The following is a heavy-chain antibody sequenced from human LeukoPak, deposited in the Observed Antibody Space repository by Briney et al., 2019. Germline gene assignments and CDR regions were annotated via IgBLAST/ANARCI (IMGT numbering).Heavy chain of an antibody. CDR2: IKDDGSEK. CDR3: ARDLNWENY. D-gene: IGHD7-27*01. J-gene: IGHJ4*02. CDR1: GFTFSTYW. V-gene: IGHV3-7*01. Sequence: PGGSLRLSCAASGFTFSTYWMTWVRQAPGKGLEWVANIKDDGSEKSYEDSVKGRFTISRDTAKNSLFLQMNSLRAEDTAVYYCARDLNWENYWGQGTLVSVSS.